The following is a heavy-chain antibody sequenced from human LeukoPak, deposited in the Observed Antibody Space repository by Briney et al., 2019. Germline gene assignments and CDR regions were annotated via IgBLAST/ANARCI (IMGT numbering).Heavy chain of an antibody. Sequence: GGSLRLSCAASGFTFSSYCMNWVRQAPGKGLEWVSSISSSSSYIYYADSVKGRFTISRDNAKNSLYLQMNSLRAEDTAVYYCARGYYYGSGSYGWTYYYYMDVWGKGTTVTVSS. CDR3: ARGYYYGSGSYGWTYYYYMDV. V-gene: IGHV3-21*01. CDR1: GFTFSSYC. D-gene: IGHD3-10*01. CDR2: ISSSSSYI. J-gene: IGHJ6*03.